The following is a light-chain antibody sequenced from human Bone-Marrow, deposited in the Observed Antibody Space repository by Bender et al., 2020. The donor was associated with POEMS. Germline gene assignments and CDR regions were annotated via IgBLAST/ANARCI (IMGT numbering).Light chain of an antibody. CDR1: SSNTGSGYD. V-gene: IGLV1-40*01. J-gene: IGLJ3*02. Sequence: QSVLTQPPSVSGAPGQRVTISCTGSSSNTGSGYDINWYQHLPGTAPKLLIYGYNNRPSGVPDRFSGSKSGTSASLAITGLQAEDEGDDYCQSYDNSRGGWVFGGGTKLTVL. CDR2: GYN. CDR3: QSYDNSRGGWV.